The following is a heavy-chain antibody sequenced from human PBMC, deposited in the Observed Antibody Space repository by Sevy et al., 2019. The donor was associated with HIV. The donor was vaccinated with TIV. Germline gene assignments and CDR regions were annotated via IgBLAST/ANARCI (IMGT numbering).Heavy chain of an antibody. CDR3: ARDFVKGRPVVDFDI. D-gene: IGHD2-15*01. J-gene: IGHJ3*02. CDR1: GFTSSGYW. Sequence: GESVKISCAASGFTSSGYWMNWVRQAPGKGLEWVAKIKPDGSEKYYVDSVKGRFSISRDNPESSVYLHMKSLRGDDTAVYYSARDFVKGRPVVDFDIWGQGTMVTVSS. V-gene: IGHV3-7*03. CDR2: IKPDGSEK.